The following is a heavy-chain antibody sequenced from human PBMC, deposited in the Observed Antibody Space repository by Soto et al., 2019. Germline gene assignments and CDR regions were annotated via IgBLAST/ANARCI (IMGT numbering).Heavy chain of an antibody. CDR3: AGGMAGLDV. Sequence: EVQLVESGGGLVQPGGSLRLSCAASGLSFNINWMHWVRQVPGKGLVWLARINSDGSHTIYVDSVKGRFTISRDNAKNTVFLQMDSLRDEDTGVYYCAGGMAGLDVWGQGTTVTVSS. CDR2: INSDGSHT. V-gene: IGHV3-74*01. J-gene: IGHJ6*02. CDR1: GLSFNINW.